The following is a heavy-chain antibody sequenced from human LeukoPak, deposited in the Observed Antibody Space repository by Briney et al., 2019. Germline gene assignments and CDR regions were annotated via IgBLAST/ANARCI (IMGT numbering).Heavy chain of an antibody. CDR1: GGPLSGYY. V-gene: IGHV4-34*01. D-gene: IGHD1-7*01. Sequence: RTSETLSLTCAVYGGPLSGYYWSWFRQPPGKGLEWIGEINPSGSTSYIPSLKSRITMSLDTSKSQFSLNLNSVTAADTAVYFCARGSIWNSVAWGQGTLVTVSS. J-gene: IGHJ5*02. CDR2: INPSGST. CDR3: ARGSIWNSVA.